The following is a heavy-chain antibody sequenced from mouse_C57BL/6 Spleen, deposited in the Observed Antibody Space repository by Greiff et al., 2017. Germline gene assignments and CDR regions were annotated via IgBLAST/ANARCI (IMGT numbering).Heavy chain of an antibody. CDR1: GYTFTSYW. V-gene: IGHV1-59*01. CDR3: ARKTYYYGSSPSYAMDY. D-gene: IGHD1-1*01. CDR2: IDPSDSYT. J-gene: IGHJ4*01. Sequence: QVQLQQPGAELVRPGTSVKLSCKASGYTFTSYWVHWVKQRPGQGLEWIGVIDPSDSYTNYNQKFKGKATLTVDTSSSTAYMQLSSLTSEDSAVYYCARKTYYYGSSPSYAMDYGGQGTSVTVSS.